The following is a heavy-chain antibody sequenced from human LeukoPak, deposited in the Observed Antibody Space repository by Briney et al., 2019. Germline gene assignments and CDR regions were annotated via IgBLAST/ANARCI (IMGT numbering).Heavy chain of an antibody. D-gene: IGHD3-3*01. CDR1: GGSISSYY. V-gene: IGHV4-30-4*08. CDR3: ARGSIDYDFWSGYGLDY. J-gene: IGHJ4*02. Sequence: SETLSLTCTVSGGSISSYYWSWIRQPPGKGLEWIGYIYYSGSTYYNPSLKSRVTISVDTSKNQFSLKLSSVTAADTAVYYCARGSIDYDFWSGYGLDYWGQGTLVTVSS. CDR2: IYYSGST.